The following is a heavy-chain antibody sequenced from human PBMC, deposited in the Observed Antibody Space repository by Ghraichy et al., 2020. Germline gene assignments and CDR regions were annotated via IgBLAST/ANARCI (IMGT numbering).Heavy chain of an antibody. D-gene: IGHD2-21*01. CDR1: GFTFSSYG. CDR3: ARDLVVAQQKYYYYGMDV. V-gene: IGHV3-33*01. CDR2: IWYDGSNK. J-gene: IGHJ6*02. Sequence: GGSLRLSCAASGFTFSSYGMHWVRQAPGKGLEWVAVIWYDGSNKYYADSVKGRFTISRDNSKNTLYLQMNSLRAEDTAVYYCARDLVVAQQKYYYYGMDVWGQGTTVTVSS.